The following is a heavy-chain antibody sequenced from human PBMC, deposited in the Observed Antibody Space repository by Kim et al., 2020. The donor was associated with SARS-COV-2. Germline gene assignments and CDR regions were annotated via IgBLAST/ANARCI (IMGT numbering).Heavy chain of an antibody. V-gene: IGHV3-9*01. J-gene: IGHJ4*01. Sequence: GGSLRLSCAASGFTFDDYAMHWVRQAPGKGLEWVSGISWNSGSIGYADSVKGRFTISRDNAKNSLYLQMNSLRAEDTALYYCAKDSSALLVHGVHDYWG. CDR2: ISWNSGSI. CDR3: AKDSSALLVHGVHDY. CDR1: GFTFDDYA. D-gene: IGHD3-10*01.